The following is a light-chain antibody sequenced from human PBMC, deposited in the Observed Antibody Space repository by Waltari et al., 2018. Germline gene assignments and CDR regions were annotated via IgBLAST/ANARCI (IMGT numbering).Light chain of an antibody. CDR3: QTGGHGTWV. Sequence: QLVLTQSPSASASLGASVKLTCTLISGHSTNIIAWLQQQPEKGPRYLMNIHSDGSHKQGVVIPDRFSGSSSGAERYLTISSLQSEDDADYYCQTGGHGTWVFGGGTRLTVL. CDR2: IHSDGSH. CDR1: SGHSTNI. J-gene: IGLJ3*02. V-gene: IGLV4-69*01.